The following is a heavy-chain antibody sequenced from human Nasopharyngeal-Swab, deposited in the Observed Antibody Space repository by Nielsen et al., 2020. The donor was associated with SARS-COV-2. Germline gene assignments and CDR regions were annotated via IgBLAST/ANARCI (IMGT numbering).Heavy chain of an antibody. J-gene: IGHJ6*02. CDR3: ARDRIAAAGYYYYGMDV. D-gene: IGHD6-13*01. CDR2: IYYSGST. Sequence: SETLSLPCTVPGGSISSYYWSWIRQPPGKGLEWIGYIYYSGSTNYNPSLKSRVTISVDTSKNQFSLKLSSVTAADTAVYYCARDRIAAAGYYYYGMDVWGQGTTVTVSS. CDR1: GGSISSYY. V-gene: IGHV4-59*01.